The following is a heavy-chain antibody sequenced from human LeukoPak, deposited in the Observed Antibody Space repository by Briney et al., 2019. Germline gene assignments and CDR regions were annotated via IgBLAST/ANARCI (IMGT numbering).Heavy chain of an antibody. CDR3: AREVWGPEY. CDR2: IKQDGSDK. Sequence: PGGSLRLSCAASGFTFSTYWMSWVRQAPGKGLEWVGNIKQDGSDKNYMDSVKGRFTISRDNTKNSVYLQMSSLRAEDTAVYYCAREVWGPEYWGQRTLVTVSS. V-gene: IGHV3-7*01. J-gene: IGHJ4*02. D-gene: IGHD1-14*01. CDR1: GFTFSTYW.